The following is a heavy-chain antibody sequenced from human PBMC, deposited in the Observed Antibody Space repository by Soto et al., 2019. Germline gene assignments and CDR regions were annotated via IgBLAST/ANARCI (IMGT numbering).Heavy chain of an antibody. Sequence: QVQLVQSGAEVKKPGSSVKVSCKASGGTFSSYTISWVRQAPGQGLEWMGRIIPILGIANYAQKFQGRVKINTDKSTSTAYMELSSLRSEDTAVYYCAMEYCSSTSCYRDYWGQGTLVTVSS. CDR3: AMEYCSSTSCYRDY. CDR2: IIPILGIA. D-gene: IGHD2-2*02. CDR1: GGTFSSYT. J-gene: IGHJ4*02. V-gene: IGHV1-69*02.